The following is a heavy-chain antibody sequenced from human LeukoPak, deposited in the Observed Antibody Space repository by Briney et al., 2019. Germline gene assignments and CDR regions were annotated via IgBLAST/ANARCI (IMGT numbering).Heavy chain of an antibody. D-gene: IGHD2-2*01. V-gene: IGHV4-59*08. CDR2: IYYSGST. CDR1: GGSISSYY. J-gene: IGHJ2*01. CDR3: ARHCSSTSCYWFWYFDL. Sequence: PSETLSLTCTVSGGSISSYYWSWIRQPPEKGLEWIGYIYYSGSTNYNPSLKSRVTISVDTSKNQFSLKLSSVTAADTAVYYCARHCSSTSCYWFWYFDLWGRGTLVTVSS.